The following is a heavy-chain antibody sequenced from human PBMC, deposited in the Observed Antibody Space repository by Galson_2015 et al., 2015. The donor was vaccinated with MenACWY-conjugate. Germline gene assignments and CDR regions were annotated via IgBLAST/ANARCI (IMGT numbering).Heavy chain of an antibody. D-gene: IGHD2-15*01. J-gene: IGHJ4*02. CDR1: GFTFSSYW. Sequence: SLRLSCAASGFTFSSYWMSWVRQAPGKGLEWVANIKQDGSEKYYVDSVKGRFTISRDNAKNSLYLQMNSLRAEDTAVYYCARGSEIVWDYDPLGDYWGQGTLVTVSS. CDR2: IKQDGSEK. CDR3: ARGSEIVWDYDPLGDY. V-gene: IGHV3-7*03.